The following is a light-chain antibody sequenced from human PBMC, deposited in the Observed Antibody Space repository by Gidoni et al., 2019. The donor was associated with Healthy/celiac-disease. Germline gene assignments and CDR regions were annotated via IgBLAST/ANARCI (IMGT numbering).Light chain of an antibody. V-gene: IGKV1-39*01. Sequence: DIQMTQSPSSLSASVGDRVTITCRASQSISSYLNWYQQKPGKAPKLLMYAASSLQSGVPSRFSGSGSGTDFSLTISSLQPEDFATYYWQQSHSAPYTFGQGTKLEIK. CDR1: QSISSY. CDR2: AAS. CDR3: QQSHSAPYT. J-gene: IGKJ2*01.